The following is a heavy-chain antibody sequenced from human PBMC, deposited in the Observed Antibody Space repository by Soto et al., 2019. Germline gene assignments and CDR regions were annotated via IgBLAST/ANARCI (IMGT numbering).Heavy chain of an antibody. D-gene: IGHD1-26*01. V-gene: IGHV3-7*01. CDR1: GFPFSSYW. CDR2: IKQDGSEK. CDR3: ARDELSGAFDI. Sequence: GGSLRLSCAASGFPFSSYWMSWVRQAPGKGLEWVANIKQDGSEKYYVDSVKGRFTISRDNAKNSLYLQMNSLRAEDTAVYYCARDELSGAFDIWGQGTMVTVSS. J-gene: IGHJ3*02.